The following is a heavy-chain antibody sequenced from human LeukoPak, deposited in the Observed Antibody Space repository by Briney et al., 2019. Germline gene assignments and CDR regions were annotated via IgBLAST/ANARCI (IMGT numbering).Heavy chain of an antibody. CDR3: ARGVWLARDY. Sequence: SETLSLTCTISGDSISTYYWSWIRQSPGKGLEWIGDVNLSGSTNYNPSLNYNPSLMSRVSLSVATSKNQFSLKLGDVTAADTAMDYCARGVWLARDYWGQGTLVTVSS. V-gene: IGHV4-59*01. J-gene: IGHJ4*02. D-gene: IGHD6-19*01. CDR2: VNLSGST. CDR1: GDSISTYY.